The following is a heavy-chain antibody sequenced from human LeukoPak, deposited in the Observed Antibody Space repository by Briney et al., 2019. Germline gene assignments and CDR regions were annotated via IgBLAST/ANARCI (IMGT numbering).Heavy chain of an antibody. V-gene: IGHV3-30-3*01. CDR3: ARDYYDSSGYFGGAY. D-gene: IGHD3-22*01. CDR2: ISHDGGNE. Sequence: PGGSLRLSCAASGFIFSKYGMHWARQAPGKGLEWVAVISHDGGNEYCEDSVKGRFTISRDNSKNTLFLQMNSLRAEDTAVYYCARDYYDSSGYFGGAYWGQGTLVTVSS. CDR1: GFIFSKYG. J-gene: IGHJ4*02.